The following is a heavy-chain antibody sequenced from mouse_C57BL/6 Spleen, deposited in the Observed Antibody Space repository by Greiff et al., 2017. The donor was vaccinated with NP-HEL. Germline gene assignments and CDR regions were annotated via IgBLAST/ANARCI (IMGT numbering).Heavy chain of an antibody. V-gene: IGHV1-15*01. Sequence: VQLQQSGAELVRPGASVTLSCKASGYTFTDYEMHWVKQTPVHGLEWIGAIDPETGGTAYNQKFKGKAILTADKSSSTAYMELRSLTSEDSAVYYCTRSGLTTVGYFDVWGTGTTVTVSS. J-gene: IGHJ1*03. CDR1: GYTFTDYE. CDR3: TRSGLTTVGYFDV. CDR2: IDPETGGT. D-gene: IGHD1-1*01.